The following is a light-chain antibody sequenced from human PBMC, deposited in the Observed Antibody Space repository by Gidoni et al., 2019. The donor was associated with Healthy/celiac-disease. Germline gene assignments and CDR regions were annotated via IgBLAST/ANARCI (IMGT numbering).Light chain of an antibody. Sequence: QSALSQPASDSGSPGQSITISCTGTSSDVGGYNYVPWYQQHPGKAPKLMIYEVSNRPSGVPDRFSGSKSGNTASLTISGLQAEDEADYYCSSYTSSSTPVFGGGTKLTVL. V-gene: IGLV2-14*01. CDR3: SSYTSSSTPV. CDR2: EVS. CDR1: SSDVGGYNY. J-gene: IGLJ2*01.